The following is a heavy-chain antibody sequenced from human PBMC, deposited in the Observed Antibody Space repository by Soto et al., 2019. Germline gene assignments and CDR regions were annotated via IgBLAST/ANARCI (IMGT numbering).Heavy chain of an antibody. CDR3: AKEMTTVTTEGMDV. V-gene: IGHV3-23*01. CDR2: ISGSGGST. Sequence: GGSLRLCCAASGFTFSSYAMSWVREAPGKGLEWVSAISGSGGSTYYADTVKGRFTISRDNSKNTLYLQMNSLRAEDTAVYYCAKEMTTVTTEGMDVWGQGTTVTVSS. D-gene: IGHD4-17*01. CDR1: GFTFSSYA. J-gene: IGHJ6*02.